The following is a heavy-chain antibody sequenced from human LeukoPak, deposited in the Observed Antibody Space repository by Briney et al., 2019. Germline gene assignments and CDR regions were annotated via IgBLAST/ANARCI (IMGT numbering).Heavy chain of an antibody. V-gene: IGHV3-23*01. Sequence: GGSLRLSCAASGFTFSSYGMSWVRQAPGKGLEWVSAISGSGGSTYYADSVKGRFTISRDNSKNTLYLQMNSLRAEDTAVYYCAKPCGYSYGSAFDYWGQGTLVTVSS. CDR2: ISGSGGST. D-gene: IGHD5-18*01. CDR1: GFTFSSYG. J-gene: IGHJ4*02. CDR3: AKPCGYSYGSAFDY.